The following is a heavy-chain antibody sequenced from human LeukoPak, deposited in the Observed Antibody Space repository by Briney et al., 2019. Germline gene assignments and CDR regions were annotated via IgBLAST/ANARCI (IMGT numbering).Heavy chain of an antibody. CDR2: ISGSDGNT. CDR1: GFTFSKYA. D-gene: IGHD4-17*01. Sequence: GGSLRLSCAASGFTFSKYAMSWVRQAPGKGLEWVSAISGSDGNTFYADSVKGRFTISRDNSKNTLPLQMNSLRAEDTALYYCAKDSSVPYGITDWGQGTLVTVSS. CDR3: AKDSSVPYGITD. J-gene: IGHJ4*02. V-gene: IGHV3-23*01.